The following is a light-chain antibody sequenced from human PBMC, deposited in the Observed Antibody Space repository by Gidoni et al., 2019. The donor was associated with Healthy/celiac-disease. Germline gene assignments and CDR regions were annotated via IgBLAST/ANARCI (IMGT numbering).Light chain of an antibody. Sequence: SYVLTQPPSVSGAHGKTARITCGGTNIGSKSVHWYQPKPGQAPVLVIYYDSDRPSGIPERFSGSNSGNTATLTISRVEAGDEADYYCQVWDSSSDHVVFGGGTKLTVL. V-gene: IGLV3-21*04. CDR1: NIGSKS. CDR3: QVWDSSSDHVV. J-gene: IGLJ2*01. CDR2: YDS.